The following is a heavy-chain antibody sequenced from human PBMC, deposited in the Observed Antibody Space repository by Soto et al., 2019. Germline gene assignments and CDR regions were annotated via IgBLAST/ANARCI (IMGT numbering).Heavy chain of an antibody. CDR1: GGSISSGGYY. D-gene: IGHD3-10*01. J-gene: IGHJ1*01. CDR3: ATNGGYYDASGPKYFQH. V-gene: IGHV4-31*08. Sequence: SETLSLTCTVSGGSISSGGYYWNGTPQRPVKSRECIEYFYYSVSTYYNPSLKSRLHISVDTSKNQFSLKLSSMTAADTAVYYWATNGGYYDASGPKYFQHWGQGTLVTVS. CDR2: FYYSVST.